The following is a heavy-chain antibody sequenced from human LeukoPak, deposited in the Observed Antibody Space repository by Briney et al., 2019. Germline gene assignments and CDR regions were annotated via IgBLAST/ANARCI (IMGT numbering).Heavy chain of an antibody. CDR1: GGSISSGGYS. V-gene: IGHV4-30-2*01. D-gene: IGHD3-3*01. Sequence: SQTLSLTCAVSGGSISSGGYSWSWIRQPPGKGLERIGYIYHSGSTYYNPSLKSRVTISVDRSKNQFSLKLSSVTAADTAVYYCARDVGGFDPWGQGTLVTVSS. CDR2: IYHSGST. J-gene: IGHJ5*02. CDR3: ARDVGGFDP.